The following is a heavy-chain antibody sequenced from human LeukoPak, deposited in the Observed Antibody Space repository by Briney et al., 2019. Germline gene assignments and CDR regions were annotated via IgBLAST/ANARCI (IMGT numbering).Heavy chain of an antibody. CDR2: IYYSGGT. CDR3: ARYTRGRNGMDV. J-gene: IGHJ6*02. CDR1: GGSITSYY. Sequence: PSETLSLTCTVSGGSITSYYWSWIRQPPGKGLEWIGYIYYSGGTNYNPSLKSRVIISVDTSKNQFSLKLSSVTAADTAVYYCARYTRGRNGMDVWGQGTTVTVSS. V-gene: IGHV4-59*08. D-gene: IGHD1-26*01.